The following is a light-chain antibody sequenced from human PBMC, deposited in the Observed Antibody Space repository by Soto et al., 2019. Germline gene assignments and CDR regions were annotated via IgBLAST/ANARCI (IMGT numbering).Light chain of an antibody. CDR3: SSYTTSNTRQIV. Sequence: QSLLTQPASVSGSPGQSITISCTGTSSDVGGYNYVSWYQHHPGKAPKLMIYDVSNRPSGVSNRFSGSKSGNTASLTISGLQPEDEADYCCSSYTTSNTRQIVFGTGTKVTVL. J-gene: IGLJ1*01. CDR2: DVS. V-gene: IGLV2-14*03. CDR1: SSDVGGYNY.